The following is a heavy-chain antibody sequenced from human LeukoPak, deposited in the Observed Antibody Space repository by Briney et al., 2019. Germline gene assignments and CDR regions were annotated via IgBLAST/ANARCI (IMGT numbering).Heavy chain of an antibody. D-gene: IGHD1-26*01. Sequence: NASETLSLTCTVSGYSISSGYYWGWIRQPPGKGLEWIGSIYHSGSTYYNPSLKSRVTISVDTSKNQFSLKLSSVTAADTAVYYCASSEWELRLDCWGQGTLVTVSS. V-gene: IGHV4-38-2*02. J-gene: IGHJ4*02. CDR1: GYSISSGYY. CDR3: ASSEWELRLDC. CDR2: IYHSGST.